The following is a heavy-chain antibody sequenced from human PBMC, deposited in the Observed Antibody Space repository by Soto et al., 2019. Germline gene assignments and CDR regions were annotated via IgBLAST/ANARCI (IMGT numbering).Heavy chain of an antibody. CDR1: GYTFTSYA. CDR2: INAGNGDT. V-gene: IGHV1-3*01. J-gene: IGHJ6*02. Sequence: ASVKVSCKASGYTFTSYAMHWVRQAPGQRLEWMGWINAGNGDTKYSQKFQGRVTITRDTSASTAYMELSSLRSEDTAVYYCAREKAGFRGVTTNYYYGMDVWGQGTTVTVSS. CDR3: AREKAGFRGVTTNYYYGMDV. D-gene: IGHD4-4*01.